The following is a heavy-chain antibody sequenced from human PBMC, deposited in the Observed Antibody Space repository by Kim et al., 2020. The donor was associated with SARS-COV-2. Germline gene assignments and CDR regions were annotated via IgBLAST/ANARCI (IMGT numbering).Heavy chain of an antibody. V-gene: IGHV1-3*01. CDR2: INAGNGNT. CDR1: GYTFTNYA. J-gene: IGHJ3*02. D-gene: IGHD1-26*01. Sequence: ASVKVSCKASGYTFTNYALHWVRQAPGQRLEWMGWINAGNGNTKYSQRFQGRVTITRDTSASTAYMELSSLRSEDTAVYYCARNSGTSLGSFDIWGQGTMVTVS. CDR3: ARNSGTSLGSFDI.